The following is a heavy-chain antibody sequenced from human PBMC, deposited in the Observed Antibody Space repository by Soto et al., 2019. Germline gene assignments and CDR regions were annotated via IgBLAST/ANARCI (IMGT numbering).Heavy chain of an antibody. CDR2: INPNSGXT. Sequence: ASVNVSCKASGYTFTGYYMHWVRQAPGQGLEWMRWINPNSGXTNYEQKFQGRVTMTRDTSIRTAYMELSRLRSDDTAVYYCASAIAARLLFQHWGQGTLVTVSS. V-gene: IGHV1-2*02. CDR1: GYTFTGYY. D-gene: IGHD6-6*01. J-gene: IGHJ1*01. CDR3: ASAIAARLLFQH.